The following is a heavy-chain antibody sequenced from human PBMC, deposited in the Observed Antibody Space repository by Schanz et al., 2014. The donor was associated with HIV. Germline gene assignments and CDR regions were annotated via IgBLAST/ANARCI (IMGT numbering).Heavy chain of an antibody. J-gene: IGHJ6*02. CDR2: ISGSGGRT. Sequence: EVQLLESGGGFVRPGGSLRLSCAASGFTFSNYAMTWVRQAPGKGLEWVSDISGSGGRTYYADSVKGRFTISRDNSKNTLYLQMNSLRAEDSAVYYCAKVRGAFGDYGLDVWGQGTTVTVSS. D-gene: IGHD3-16*01. CDR1: GFTFSNYA. V-gene: IGHV3-23*01. CDR3: AKVRGAFGDYGLDV.